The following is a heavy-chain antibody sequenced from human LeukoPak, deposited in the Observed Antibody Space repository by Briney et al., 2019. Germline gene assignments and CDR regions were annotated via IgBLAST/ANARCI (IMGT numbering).Heavy chain of an antibody. J-gene: IGHJ4*02. D-gene: IGHD2-8*01. Sequence: GGSLRLSCAASGFTFSTYWMSWVRQAPGKGLEWVANINQDGSQKRYVDSVQGRFTISRDNTKSSLFLQMNSLRAEDTAVYYCARLKDDVTKLDYWGQGTLVTVSS. CDR1: GFTFSTYW. CDR3: ARLKDDVTKLDY. V-gene: IGHV3-7*01. CDR2: INQDGSQK.